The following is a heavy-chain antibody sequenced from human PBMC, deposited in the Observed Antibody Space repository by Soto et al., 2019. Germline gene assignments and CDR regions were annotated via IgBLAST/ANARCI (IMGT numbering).Heavy chain of an antibody. V-gene: IGHV4-4*02. CDR2: IYHTGST. CDR1: SGSISSSNW. J-gene: IGHJ4*02. Sequence: SETLSLTCTVSSGSISSSNWWSWVRQPPGKGLEWIGEIYHTGSTNYNPSLKSRVTISVDKSKNQFSLKLSSVTAADTAVYYCARLQVVPGARYYFDYWGQGTLVTVSS. CDR3: ARLQVVPGARYYFDY. D-gene: IGHD2-2*01.